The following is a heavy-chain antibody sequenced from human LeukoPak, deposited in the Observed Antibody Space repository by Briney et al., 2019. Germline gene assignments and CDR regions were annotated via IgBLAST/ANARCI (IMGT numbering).Heavy chain of an antibody. CDR1: GFTFSNYW. J-gene: IGHJ3*02. D-gene: IGHD3-22*01. CDR3: ARDWRDSSGKFPNDAFDI. V-gene: IGHV3-7*01. CDR2: IKQDGSEK. Sequence: GGSLRLSCAASGFTFSNYWMNWVRQAPGKGLEWVANIKQDGSEKYYVDSVKGRFSISRDNAKNSLYLQMNSLRAEDTAVYYCARDWRDSSGKFPNDAFDIWGQGTMVTVSS.